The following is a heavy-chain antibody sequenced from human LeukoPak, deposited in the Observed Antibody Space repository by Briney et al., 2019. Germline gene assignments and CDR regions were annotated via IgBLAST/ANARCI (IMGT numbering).Heavy chain of an antibody. CDR2: IYYSGST. Sequence: SETLSLTCTVSGGSISSHYWSWIRQPPGKGLEWIGYIYYSGSTNYNPSLKSRVTISVDTSKNQFSLKLSSVTAADTAVYYCARERLSYYYMDAWGKGTTVTVSS. D-gene: IGHD1-1*01. J-gene: IGHJ6*03. V-gene: IGHV4-59*11. CDR1: GGSISSHY. CDR3: ARERLSYYYMDA.